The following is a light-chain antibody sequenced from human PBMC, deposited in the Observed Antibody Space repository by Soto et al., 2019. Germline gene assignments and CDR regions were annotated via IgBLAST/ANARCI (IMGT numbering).Light chain of an antibody. CDR2: KAS. CDR1: RSISAW. J-gene: IGKJ4*01. Sequence: GDRVTITCRASRSISAWLAWYQLKPEKAPKLLIYKASTLKTGVPSRFSGSGSGTEFTLTISNLQPDDFATYYCQQYNSNPLTFGGGTKVEIK. CDR3: QQYNSNPLT. V-gene: IGKV1-5*03.